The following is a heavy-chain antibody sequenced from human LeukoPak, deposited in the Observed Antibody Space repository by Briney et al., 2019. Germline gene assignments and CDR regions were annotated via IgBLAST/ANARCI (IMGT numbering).Heavy chain of an antibody. CDR2: IIPIFGIA. CDR3: ARVIAAAGTRWFDP. D-gene: IGHD6-13*01. V-gene: IGHV1-69*04. CDR1: GGTFSSYA. J-gene: IGHJ5*02. Sequence: SVKVSCKASGGTFSSYAISWVRQAPGQGLEWMGRIIPIFGIANYARKFQGRVTITADKSTSTAYMELSSLRSEDTAVYYCARVIAAAGTRWFDPWGQGTLVTVSS.